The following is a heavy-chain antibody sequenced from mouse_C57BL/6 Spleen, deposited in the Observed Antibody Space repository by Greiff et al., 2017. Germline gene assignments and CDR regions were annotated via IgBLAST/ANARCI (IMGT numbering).Heavy chain of an antibody. J-gene: IGHJ2*01. V-gene: IGHV5-12*01. Sequence: EVKLVESGGGLVQPGGSLKLSCAASGFTFSDYYMYWVRQTPEKRLEWVAEISNGGGSTYYPDTVKGRFTISRDNAKNTLYMQMRRRKSEATAMYYCSRRVGYPRYLDYWGQGTTLTVSS. CDR2: ISNGGGST. CDR1: GFTFSDYY. CDR3: SRRVGYPRYLDY. D-gene: IGHD2-2*01.